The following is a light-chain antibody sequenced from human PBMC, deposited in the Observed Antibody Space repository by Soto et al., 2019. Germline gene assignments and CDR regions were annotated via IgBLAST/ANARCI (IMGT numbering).Light chain of an antibody. CDR3: SSYIYTLSLLV. V-gene: IGLV2-14*03. J-gene: IGLJ2*01. CDR2: DVT. Sequence: QSALTQPASVSGSPGQSITICFSVSSSDIGSYNYVSWYQQHPGKAPKLMIYDVTNRPSGVSDRFSGSKSGDTASLTISGLQADDYVNYSCSSYIYTLSLLVFGGG. CDR1: SSDIGSYNY.